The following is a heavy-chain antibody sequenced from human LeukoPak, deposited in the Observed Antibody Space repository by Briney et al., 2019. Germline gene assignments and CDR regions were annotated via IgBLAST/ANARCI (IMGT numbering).Heavy chain of an antibody. D-gene: IGHD6-19*01. CDR2: ISSSSSYI. CDR3: AREVQWLGNYFDY. CDR1: GFTFSSYS. J-gene: IGHJ4*02. V-gene: IGHV3-21*01. Sequence: GGSLRLSCAVSGFTFSSYSMNWVRQAPGKGLEWVSSISSSSSYIYYADSVKGRFTISRDNAKNSLYLQMNSLRAEDTAVYYCAREVQWLGNYFDYWGQGTLVTVSS.